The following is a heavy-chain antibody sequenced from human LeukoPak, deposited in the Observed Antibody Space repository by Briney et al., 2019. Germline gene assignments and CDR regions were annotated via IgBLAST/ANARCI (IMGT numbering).Heavy chain of an antibody. V-gene: IGHV3-23*01. J-gene: IGHJ4*02. Sequence: GGSLRLSCAASGFTFSSYAMNWVRQAPGKGLAWVSGISGSGDNTYYADSVKGRFTISRDNSKNTLFLQMNSLRAEDTAVYYCAKVRSGDIAAALNYWGQGTLVPVSS. CDR3: AKVRSGDIAAALNY. CDR2: ISGSGDNT. CDR1: GFTFSSYA. D-gene: IGHD6-13*01.